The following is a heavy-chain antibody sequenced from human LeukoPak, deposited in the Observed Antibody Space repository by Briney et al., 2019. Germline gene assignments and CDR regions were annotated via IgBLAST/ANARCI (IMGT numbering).Heavy chain of an antibody. CDR3: ARQLYSGSYYPWGY. CDR1: GGSISSYY. V-gene: IGHV4-59*08. D-gene: IGHD1-26*01. CDR2: IYYSGST. J-gene: IGHJ4*02. Sequence: ASETLSLTCTVSGGSISSYYWSWIRQPPGKGLKWIGYIYYSGSTNYNPSLKSRVTISVDTSKNQFSLKLSSVTAADTAVYYCARQLYSGSYYPWGYWGQGTLVTVSS.